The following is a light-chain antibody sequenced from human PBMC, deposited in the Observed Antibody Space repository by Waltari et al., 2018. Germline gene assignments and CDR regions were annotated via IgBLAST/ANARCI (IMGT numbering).Light chain of an antibody. CDR1: SSDVGGYNY. CDR2: YVS. V-gene: IGLV2-14*03. J-gene: IGLJ1*01. CDR3: SSYTSSSTLG. Sequence: QSALTQPASVSGSPGQSITISCTGTSSDVGGYNYVSWYQQHPGKAPKLMICYVSNRPSGVSNRFSGSESGNTASLTISGLQAEDEADYYCSSYTSSSTLGFGTGTKVTVL.